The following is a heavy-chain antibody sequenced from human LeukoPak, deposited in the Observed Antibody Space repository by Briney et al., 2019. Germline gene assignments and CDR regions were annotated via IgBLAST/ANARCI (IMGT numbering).Heavy chain of an antibody. CDR1: RFTFSRYW. J-gene: IGHJ5*01. Sequence: PGGSLSLSCAASRFTFSRYWMSWVRQAPEKGLEWVANIKQDGSEKYYVDSVKGRFTISRDNAKNSLYLQMNSLRAEDTAVYYCARDAGDYFDSSGYYWFDSWGQGTLVTVSS. CDR2: IKQDGSEK. D-gene: IGHD3-22*01. V-gene: IGHV3-7*01. CDR3: ARDAGDYFDSSGYYWFDS.